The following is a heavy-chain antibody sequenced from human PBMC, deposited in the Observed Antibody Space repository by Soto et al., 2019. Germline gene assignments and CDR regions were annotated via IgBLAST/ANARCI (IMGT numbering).Heavy chain of an antibody. V-gene: IGHV3-73*01. Sequence: PWGLLRLSSAAFEFNCVGSAIHWVLQASGKGLEWVGRIRSKANSYATAYAASVKGRFTISRDDSKNTAYLQMNSLKTEDTAVYYCTRTYYYDSSGPWWGQGTLVTVTS. CDR3: TRTYYYDSSGPW. J-gene: IGHJ4*02. D-gene: IGHD3-22*01. CDR1: EFNCVGSA. CDR2: IRSKANSYAT.